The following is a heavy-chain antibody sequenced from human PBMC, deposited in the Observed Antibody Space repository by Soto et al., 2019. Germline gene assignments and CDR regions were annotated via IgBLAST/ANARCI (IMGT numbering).Heavy chain of an antibody. V-gene: IGHV1-69*13. J-gene: IGHJ6*02. CDR1: GGTFSSYA. CDR3: ARGIAARRVRDYYYYGMDV. Sequence: ASVKVSCKASGGTFSSYAISWVRQAPGQGLEWMGGIIPIFGTANYAQKFQGRVTITADESTSTAYMELSSLRSEDTAVYYCARGIAARRVRDYYYYGMDVWGQGTTVTVSS. CDR2: IIPIFGTA. D-gene: IGHD6-6*01.